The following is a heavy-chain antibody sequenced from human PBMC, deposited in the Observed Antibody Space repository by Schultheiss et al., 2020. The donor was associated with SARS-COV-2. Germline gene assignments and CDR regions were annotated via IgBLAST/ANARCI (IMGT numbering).Heavy chain of an antibody. CDR3: TSVGSAGIAVRPFDY. J-gene: IGHJ4*02. CDR1: GFTFGEYT. V-gene: IGHV3-49*03. Sequence: GGSLRLSCTTSGFTFGEYTMSWLRQAPGKGLEWVGYIRSKAYGGTIEYAASVKGRFTISRDDSKSIAYLQMNSLKTEDTSVYYCTSVGSAGIAVRPFDYWGQGTLVTVSS. CDR2: IRSKAYGGTI. D-gene: IGHD6-6*01.